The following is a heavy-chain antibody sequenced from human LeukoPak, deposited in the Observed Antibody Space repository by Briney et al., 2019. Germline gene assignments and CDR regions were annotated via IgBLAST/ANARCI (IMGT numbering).Heavy chain of an antibody. D-gene: IGHD6-19*01. CDR1: GFTFSNYI. CDR3: AKHGSGRYFDY. J-gene: IGHJ4*02. CDR2: ISDSGGKT. Sequence: GGSLRLSCAASGFTFSNYIMSWVRQAPGKGLEWVSAISDSGGKTYYADSMKGRFTISRDNSKNTLYLQMNSLRAEDTAVYYCAKHGSGRYFDYWGQGTLVTVSS. V-gene: IGHV3-23*01.